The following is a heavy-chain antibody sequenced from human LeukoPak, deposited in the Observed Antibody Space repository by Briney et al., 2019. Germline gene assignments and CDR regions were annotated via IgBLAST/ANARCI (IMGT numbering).Heavy chain of an antibody. Sequence: GGSLRLSCAASGFTLNTYTMNWVRQAPGKGLEWVSSISSSGTYIYYADSVKGRFTISRDDAKNSLSLQMNSLRAEDTAVYYCARSGIKMVRGVIIKSPYHMDVWGKGTTVTVSS. CDR1: GFTLNTYT. CDR2: ISSSGTYI. V-gene: IGHV3-21*01. J-gene: IGHJ6*03. D-gene: IGHD3-10*01. CDR3: ARSGIKMVRGVIIKSPYHMDV.